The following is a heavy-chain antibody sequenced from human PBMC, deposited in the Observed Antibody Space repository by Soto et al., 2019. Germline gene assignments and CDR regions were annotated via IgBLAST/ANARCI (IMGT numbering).Heavy chain of an antibody. V-gene: IGHV4-59*01. CDR1: GASISNNY. CDR3: ARGSGWLPDY. J-gene: IGHJ4*02. Sequence: SETLSLTCTVSGASISNNYWGWIRQPPGKGLDWIGYIYDSGSTIYNPSLKSRVTISTDTSRNQFSLKLDFVTAADTAVYYCARGSGWLPDYWGQGALVTVSS. D-gene: IGHD6-19*01. CDR2: IYDSGST.